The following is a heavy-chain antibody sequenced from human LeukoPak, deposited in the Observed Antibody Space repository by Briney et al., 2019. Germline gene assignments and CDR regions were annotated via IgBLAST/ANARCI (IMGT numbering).Heavy chain of an antibody. CDR1: GYTFTTYG. CDR2: ISAYNGNT. CDR3: ARAGSSGWGGFDI. D-gene: IGHD6-19*01. J-gene: IGHJ3*02. V-gene: IGHV1-18*01. Sequence: ASVKVSCKASGYTFTTYGFTWVRQAPGQGFEWMGWISAYNGNTNYAQKLQGRVTMTTDTSTSTAYMELRSLRSDDTAVYYCARAGSSGWGGFDIWGQGTMVTVSS.